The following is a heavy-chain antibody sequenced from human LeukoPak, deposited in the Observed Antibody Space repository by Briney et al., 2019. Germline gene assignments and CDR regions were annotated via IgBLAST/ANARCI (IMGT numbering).Heavy chain of an antibody. J-gene: IGHJ6*02. CDR2: ISPEGSGT. Sequence: GGSLRLSCTASGFTFSNAWMHWVRQAPGKGLVWVSRISPEGSGTTYADSAKGRFTISRDNSKNTLYLQMNSLRDEDAAVYHCTRVQAGRSGLMDVWGRGTTVTVSS. V-gene: IGHV3-74*01. CDR3: TRVQAGRSGLMDV. CDR1: GFTFSNAW. D-gene: IGHD2-8*02.